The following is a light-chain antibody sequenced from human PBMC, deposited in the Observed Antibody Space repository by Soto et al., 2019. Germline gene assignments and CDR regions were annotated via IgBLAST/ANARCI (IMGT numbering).Light chain of an antibody. CDR1: SSDVGGYNY. Sequence: QSALTQPASVSGSPGQSITISCTGTSSDVGGYNYVSWYQQHPGKAPKVMIYDVSNRPSGVSNRFSGSKSGNTASLTISELQAEDEADYYSSSYTSSRTPVFGGGTKLTVL. V-gene: IGLV2-14*01. CDR2: DVS. J-gene: IGLJ2*01. CDR3: SSYTSSRTPV.